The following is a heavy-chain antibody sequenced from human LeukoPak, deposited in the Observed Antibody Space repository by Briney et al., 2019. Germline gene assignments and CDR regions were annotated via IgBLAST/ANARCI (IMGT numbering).Heavy chain of an antibody. CDR2: IYYSGST. CDR3: APQRGGLTRFDY. V-gene: IGHV4-39*01. D-gene: IGHD3-16*01. J-gene: IGHJ4*02. Sequence: TSETLSDTCTVSGGSISSSNYYWGWIRQPPGKGLEWIGSIYYSGSTYYNPSLKSRVTISVDTSKNQFSLKLTSVTAADTAVYYCAPQRGGLTRFDYWGQGTLVTVSS. CDR1: GGSISSSNYY.